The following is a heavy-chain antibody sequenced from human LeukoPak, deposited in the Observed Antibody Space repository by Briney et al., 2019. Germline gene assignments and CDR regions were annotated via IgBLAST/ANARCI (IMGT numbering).Heavy chain of an antibody. CDR2: INPSGGST. Sequence: ASVKVSCKASGYTFTNYYMYWVRQAPGQGVEWMGIINPSGGSTTYAQKFKVRVTMTRDTSTSTVYMELSSLRSEDTALYYCARAYYYDSSAYYPGGDYWGQGTLVTVSS. D-gene: IGHD3-22*01. CDR3: ARAYYYDSSAYYPGGDY. V-gene: IGHV1-46*01. J-gene: IGHJ4*02. CDR1: GYTFTNYY.